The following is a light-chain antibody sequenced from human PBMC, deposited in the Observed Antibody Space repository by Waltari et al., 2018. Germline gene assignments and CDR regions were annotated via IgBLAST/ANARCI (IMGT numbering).Light chain of an antibody. CDR3: QYYANSAYT. Sequence: EIVFTQSPGSLSLPPGETATLSCRASQSVSSRFLAWYQHKPGQTPRLLIHGASTRATGVPDRFSGSGSGPDFTLTINRLEVEDFAVYYCQYYANSAYTFGQGTKLEIK. CDR1: QSVSSRF. J-gene: IGKJ2*01. V-gene: IGKV3-20*01. CDR2: GAS.